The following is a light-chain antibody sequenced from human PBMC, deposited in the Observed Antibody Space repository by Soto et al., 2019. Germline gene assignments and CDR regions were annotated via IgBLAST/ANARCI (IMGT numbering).Light chain of an antibody. J-gene: IGKJ2*02. Sequence: EIVLTQSPGTLSFSPGERATLSCRASQSVSSSYLAWYRQKPGQAPSLLIYGASSRATGIPDRVSGSGSGTDFTLTISRLEPEDFAVYYCQQYGSSPCTFGQGTKLEIK. CDR3: QQYGSSPCT. CDR2: GAS. CDR1: QSVSSSY. V-gene: IGKV3-20*01.